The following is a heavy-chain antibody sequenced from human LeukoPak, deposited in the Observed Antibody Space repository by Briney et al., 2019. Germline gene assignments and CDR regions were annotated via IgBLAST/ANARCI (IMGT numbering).Heavy chain of an antibody. D-gene: IGHD3-22*01. J-gene: IGHJ5*02. Sequence: SVKVSCKASGYTFTGYYMHWVRQAPGQGLEWMGGIIPIFGTANYAQKFQGRVTITADESTSTAYMELSSLRSEDTAVYYCARDRLGYYDSSGYYQGWFDPWGQGTLVTVSS. V-gene: IGHV1-69*13. CDR2: IIPIFGTA. CDR3: ARDRLGYYDSSGYYQGWFDP. CDR1: GYTFTGYY.